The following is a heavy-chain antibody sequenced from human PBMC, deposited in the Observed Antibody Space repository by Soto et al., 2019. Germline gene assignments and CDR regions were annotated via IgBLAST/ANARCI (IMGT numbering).Heavy chain of an antibody. Sequence: GGSLRLSCAASGFTFSIYSMNWVRQAPGKGLEWVSYIMPGSSHIFYADSVKGRFTISRDNAKNSLYLQMNSLRAEDTALYYCAREGGNYYDSSGYYPIDYWGQGTLVTVSS. D-gene: IGHD3-22*01. V-gene: IGHV3-48*01. CDR2: IMPGSSHI. CDR1: GFTFSIYS. CDR3: AREGGNYYDSSGYYPIDY. J-gene: IGHJ4*02.